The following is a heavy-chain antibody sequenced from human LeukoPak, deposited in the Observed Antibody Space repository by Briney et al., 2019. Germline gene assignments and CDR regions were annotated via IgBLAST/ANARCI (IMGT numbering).Heavy chain of an antibody. CDR3: AKASTNHNTAAVASDI. Sequence: GGSLRLSCAASGFTFSSYAMSWVRQAPGKGLEGVSAISGSGGSTYYADSVKGRFTISRDNSKNTLYVQMNSLRAEDTAVYYCAKASTNHNTAAVASDIWGQGTMVTVSS. V-gene: IGHV3-23*01. CDR2: ISGSGGST. J-gene: IGHJ3*02. CDR1: GFTFSSYA. D-gene: IGHD6-25*01.